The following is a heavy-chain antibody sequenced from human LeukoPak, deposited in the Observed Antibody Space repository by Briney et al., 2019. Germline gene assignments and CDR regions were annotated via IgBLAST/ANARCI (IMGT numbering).Heavy chain of an antibody. CDR2: INPNSGDT. Sequence: ASVKVSCKASGYTFTGYYMHWVRQAPGQGLDWMGWINPNSGDTKYAQKFQGRVTMTRDTSISTAYMQLTSLRSDDTAIYYCARERDRSGSYFDYWAREPWSPSPQ. CDR1: GYTFTGYY. J-gene: IGHJ4*02. CDR3: ARERDRSGSYFDY. V-gene: IGHV1-2*02. D-gene: IGHD1-26*01.